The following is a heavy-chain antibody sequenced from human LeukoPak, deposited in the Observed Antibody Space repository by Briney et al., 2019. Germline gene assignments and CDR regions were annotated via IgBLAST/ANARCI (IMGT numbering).Heavy chain of an antibody. V-gene: IGHV3-21*01. CDR1: GFTFTTYS. Sequence: GGSLRLSCAASGFTFTTYSLNWVRQAPGKGLEWVSSISTSATYIYYTDSMKSRFTVSRDDAKHSLYLQMNSLRVEDTAVYYCARTPSSGDYFPWYFDLWGRGTLVTVSS. CDR2: ISTSATYI. D-gene: IGHD2/OR15-2a*01. J-gene: IGHJ2*01. CDR3: ARTPSSGDYFPWYFDL.